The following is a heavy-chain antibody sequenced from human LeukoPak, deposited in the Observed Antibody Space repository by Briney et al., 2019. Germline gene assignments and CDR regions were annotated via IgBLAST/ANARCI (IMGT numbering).Heavy chain of an antibody. CDR2: MYSGGST. CDR3: ARGLRDSSGYYDY. J-gene: IGHJ4*02. V-gene: IGHV3-66*01. D-gene: IGHD3-22*01. CDR1: GFTVSSNY. Sequence: GGSLRLSCAASGFTVSSNYMSWVRQAPGKGLGWVSVMYSGGSTYYADSVKGRFTISRDNSKNTLYLQMNSLRAEDTAVYYCARGLRDSSGYYDYWGQGTLVTVSS.